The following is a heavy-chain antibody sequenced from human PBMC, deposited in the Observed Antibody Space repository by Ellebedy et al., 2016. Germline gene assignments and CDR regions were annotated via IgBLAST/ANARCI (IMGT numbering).Heavy chain of an antibody. CDR1: GFTFSSNY. V-gene: IGHV3-66*01. D-gene: IGHD3-10*01. J-gene: IGHJ4*02. Sequence: GGSLRLSCAASGFTFSSNYMSWVRQAPGMGLEWVPVIYSGGSTYYADSVKGRFTISRDNSKNTLYLQMNSLRAEDTAVYYCARGGMVRGVLSYFDYWGQGTLVTVSS. CDR2: IYSGGST. CDR3: ARGGMVRGVLSYFDY.